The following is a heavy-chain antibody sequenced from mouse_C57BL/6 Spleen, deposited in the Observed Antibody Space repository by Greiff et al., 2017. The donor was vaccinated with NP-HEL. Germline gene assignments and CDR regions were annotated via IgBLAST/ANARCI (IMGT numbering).Heavy chain of an antibody. CDR3: TRGAYYSNYDYAMDY. D-gene: IGHD2-5*01. Sequence: QVQLQQSGAELVRPGASVTLSCKASGYTFTDYEMHWVKQTPVHGLEWIGAIDPETGGTDYNQKFKGKAILTADKSSSTSYMESRSLTSEDAAVYDCTRGAYYSNYDYAMDYWGQGTSVTVSS. CDR1: GYTFTDYE. V-gene: IGHV1-15*01. CDR2: IDPETGGT. J-gene: IGHJ4*01.